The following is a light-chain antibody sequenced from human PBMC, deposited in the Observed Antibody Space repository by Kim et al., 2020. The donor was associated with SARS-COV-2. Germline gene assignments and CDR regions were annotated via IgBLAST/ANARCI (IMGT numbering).Light chain of an antibody. Sequence: EIVLTHSPGTLSLSPGERATLSCRASQSVSSSYLAWYQQKPDQAPRLLIYGASSRATGIPDRFSGSGSGTDFTLTISRLEPEDFAVYYCQQYGSSPWTFGQGTKVDIK. V-gene: IGKV3-20*01. CDR3: QQYGSSPWT. CDR1: QSVSSSY. CDR2: GAS. J-gene: IGKJ1*01.